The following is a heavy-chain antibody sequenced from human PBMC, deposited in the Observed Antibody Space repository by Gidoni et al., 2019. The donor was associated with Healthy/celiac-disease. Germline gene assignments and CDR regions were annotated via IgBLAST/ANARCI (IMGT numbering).Heavy chain of an antibody. J-gene: IGHJ4*02. CDR2: IIPILGIA. CDR3: ARDRGDPHNSSSWYSY. CDR1: GGTFSSYA. D-gene: IGHD6-13*01. V-gene: IGHV1-69*04. Sequence: QVQLVQSGAEVKKPGSSVKVSCKASGGTFSSYAISWVRPAPGQGLEWMGRIIPILGIANYAQKFQGRVTITADKSTSTAYMELSSLRSEDTAVYYCARDRGDPHNSSSWYSYWGQGTLVTVSS.